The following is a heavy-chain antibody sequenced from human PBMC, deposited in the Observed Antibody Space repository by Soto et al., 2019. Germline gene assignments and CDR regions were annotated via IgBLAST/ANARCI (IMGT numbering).Heavy chain of an antibody. J-gene: IGHJ4*02. CDR2: ISGYNGKR. CDR1: GYTFTNYG. V-gene: IGHV1-18*04. D-gene: IGHD3-9*01. Sequence: QVQLVQSGPEVSEPGASVKVSCKSSGYTFTNYGITWVRQAPGQGLEWMGWISGYNGKRNYAQTLQGRVPMTTDTSTSTAYTELRSLTSDDTAVYYCARGQYFHSLSGLDYWGQGTLVTVAS. CDR3: ARGQYFHSLSGLDY.